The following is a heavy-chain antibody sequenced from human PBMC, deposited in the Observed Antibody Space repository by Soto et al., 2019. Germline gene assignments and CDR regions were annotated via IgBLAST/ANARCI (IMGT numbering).Heavy chain of an antibody. Sequence: SETLSLTCSVSGGSIRRHYWGWIRQPPGKGLEWIGSIYYTGNTFYSPSFRSRLTISVDTSESQFSLKLRSVTAADTATYYCASEVSSTDGMDVWGQGTTVTVSS. V-gene: IGHV4-39*01. CDR2: IYYTGNT. CDR1: GGSIRRHY. CDR3: ASEVSSTDGMDV. D-gene: IGHD2-15*01. J-gene: IGHJ6*02.